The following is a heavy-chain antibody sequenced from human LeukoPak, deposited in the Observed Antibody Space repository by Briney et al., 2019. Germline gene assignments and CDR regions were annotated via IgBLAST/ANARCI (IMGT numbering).Heavy chain of an antibody. V-gene: IGHV3-7*04. CDR1: GFTFSSYW. CDR3: ARGFLEWLSPQKYYYYYYYMDV. J-gene: IGHJ6*03. Sequence: GGSLRLSCAASGFTFSSYWMIWVRQAPGKGLECVANIKQDGSEKYYVDSVKGRFTISRDNAKNSLYLQMNSLRAEDTAVYYCARGFLEWLSPQKYYYYYYYMDVWGKGTTVTVSS. D-gene: IGHD3-3*01. CDR2: IKQDGSEK.